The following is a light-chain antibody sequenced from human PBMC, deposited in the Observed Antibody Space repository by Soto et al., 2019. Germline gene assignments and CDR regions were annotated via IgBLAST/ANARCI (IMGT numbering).Light chain of an antibody. Sequence: QSVLTQPPSASGSPGQSVTISCTGTSSDIGDHNLVSWYQQHPGKAPKLMIYEVAKRPSGVPDRFSGSKSGTSASLTVSGLQAEDEGDYYCSSYTGTNNVIFGGGTKLTVL. CDR1: SSDIGDHNL. CDR3: SSYTGTNNVI. V-gene: IGLV2-8*01. CDR2: EVA. J-gene: IGLJ2*01.